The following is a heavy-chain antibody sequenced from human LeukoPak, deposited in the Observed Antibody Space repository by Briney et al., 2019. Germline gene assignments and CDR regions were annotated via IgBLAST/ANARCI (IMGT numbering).Heavy chain of an antibody. CDR3: ARGTSSSGFDY. Sequence: ASVKVSCKASGYTFTSYGISWVRQAPGQGLEWMGWISAYNGNTNYAQKLQGRVTMTTDTSTSTVYMELSSLRSEDTAVYYCARGTSSSGFDYWGQGTLVTVSS. D-gene: IGHD6-6*01. CDR2: ISAYNGNT. V-gene: IGHV1-18*01. CDR1: GYTFTSYG. J-gene: IGHJ4*02.